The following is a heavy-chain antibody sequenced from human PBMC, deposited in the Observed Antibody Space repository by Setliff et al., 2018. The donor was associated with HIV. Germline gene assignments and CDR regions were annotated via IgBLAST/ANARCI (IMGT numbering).Heavy chain of an antibody. Sequence: SETLSLTCAVYGGSFSGYYWSWIRQSPGKGLEWIGEINHSGSTKYNPSLKSRVSISIDTSKNQFSVKLSSVTAADTAVYYCARGHPLYSGSYYGDYWGQGTLVTVSS. CDR2: INHSGST. D-gene: IGHD1-26*01. CDR3: ARGHPLYSGSYYGDY. J-gene: IGHJ4*02. CDR1: GGSFSGYY. V-gene: IGHV4-34*01.